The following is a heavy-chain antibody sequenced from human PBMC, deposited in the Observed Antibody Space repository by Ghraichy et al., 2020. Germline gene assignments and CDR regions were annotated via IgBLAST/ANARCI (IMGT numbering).Heavy chain of an antibody. D-gene: IGHD5-12*01. J-gene: IGHJ6*02. Sequence: SETLSLTCTVSGGSISSSSYYWGWIRQPPGKGLEWIGSIYYSGSTYYNPSLKSRVTISVDTSKNQFSLKLSSVTAADTAVYYCTRHSPPWSGYDNPYYGFGRDVWRQGTTVTVSS. CDR2: IYYSGST. V-gene: IGHV4-39*01. CDR1: GGSISSSSYY. CDR3: TRHSPPWSGYDNPYYGFGRDV.